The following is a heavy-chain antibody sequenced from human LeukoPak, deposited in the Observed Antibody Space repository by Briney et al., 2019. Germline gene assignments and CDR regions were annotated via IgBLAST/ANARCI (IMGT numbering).Heavy chain of an antibody. CDR3: ARGGWDPFDY. V-gene: IGHV4-59*12. D-gene: IGHD6-19*01. CDR2: IYYSGST. CDR1: GDSISGYY. J-gene: IGHJ4*02. Sequence: SETLSLTCTFSGDSISGYYWSWIRQPPEKGLEWIGYIYYSGSTNYNPSLKSRVTISVDTSKNQFSLKLSSVTAADTAVYYCARGGWDPFDYWGQGTLVTVSS.